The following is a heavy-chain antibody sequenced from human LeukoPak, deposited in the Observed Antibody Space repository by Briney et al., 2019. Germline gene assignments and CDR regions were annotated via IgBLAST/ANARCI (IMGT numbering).Heavy chain of an antibody. CDR1: GLTFNSYW. CDR3: ARISSWYVGYYFDY. Sequence: GGSLRLSCAASGLTFNSYWMHWVRQAPGKGLVWVSRINSDGSSTSYADSVKGRFTISRDNAKNTLYLQMNSLRAEDTAVYYCARISSWYVGYYFDYWGQGTLVTVSS. CDR2: INSDGSST. V-gene: IGHV3-74*01. D-gene: IGHD6-13*01. J-gene: IGHJ4*02.